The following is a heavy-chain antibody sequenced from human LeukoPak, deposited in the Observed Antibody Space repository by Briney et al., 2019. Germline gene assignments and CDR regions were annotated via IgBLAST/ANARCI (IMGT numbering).Heavy chain of an antibody. CDR1: GYTFTSYY. CDR2: INPSGGST. D-gene: IGHD3-9*01. CDR3: ARAAYYDILTAYYGRLDY. J-gene: IGHJ4*02. V-gene: IGHV1-46*01. Sequence: ASVKVSCKASGYTFTSYYMHWVRQAPGQGLEWMGIINPSGGSTSYAQKFQGRVTITADKSTSTAYMELSSLRSEDTAVYYCARAAYYDILTAYYGRLDYWGQGTLVTVSS.